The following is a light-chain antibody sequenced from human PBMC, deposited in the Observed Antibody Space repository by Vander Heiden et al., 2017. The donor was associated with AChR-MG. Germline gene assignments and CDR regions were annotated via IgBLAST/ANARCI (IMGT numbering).Light chain of an antibody. V-gene: IGKV3-20*01. J-gene: IGKJ2*01. Sequence: EIVLTQSPGTLSLSPGENSTLPCRAIQSVSSNYLAWYQQKPGQAARLLIFGAASKATGVPDRFSGSGSGTDFTLTISRLEPQDVALYYCQQYGSSPPHTFGQGTKLEIK. CDR3: QQYGSSPPHT. CDR1: QSVSSNY. CDR2: GAA.